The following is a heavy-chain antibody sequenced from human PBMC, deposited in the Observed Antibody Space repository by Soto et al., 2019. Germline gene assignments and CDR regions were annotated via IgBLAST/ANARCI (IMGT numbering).Heavy chain of an antibody. V-gene: IGHV1-2*06. CDR3: ARDLWDGSSLDY. CDR2: INPNSGGT. J-gene: IGHJ4*02. Sequence: GASVKVSCKASGYTFTGYYMHWVRQAPGQGLEWMGRINPNSGGTNYAQKFQGRVTMTRDTSISTAYMELSRLRSDDTAVYYCARDLWDGSSLDYWGQGTLVTVSS. D-gene: IGHD3-16*01. CDR1: GYTFTGYY.